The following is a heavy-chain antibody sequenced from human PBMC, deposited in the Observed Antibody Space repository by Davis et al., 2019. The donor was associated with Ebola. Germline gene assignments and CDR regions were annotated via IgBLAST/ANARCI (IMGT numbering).Heavy chain of an antibody. Sequence: MPGGSLRLSCTVSGGSISSYYWGWIRQPPGKGLEWTGSIYYSGSTYYNPSLKSRVTISVDKSKNQFSLKLSSVTAADTAVYYCARQVSYYYDSSGYYSTEYYFDYWGQGTLVTVSS. J-gene: IGHJ4*02. D-gene: IGHD3-22*01. CDR1: GGSISSYY. CDR2: IYYSGST. CDR3: ARQVSYYYDSSGYYSTEYYFDY. V-gene: IGHV4-39*01.